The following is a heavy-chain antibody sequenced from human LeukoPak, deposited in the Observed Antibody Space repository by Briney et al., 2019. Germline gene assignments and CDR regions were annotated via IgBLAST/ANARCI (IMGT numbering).Heavy chain of an antibody. J-gene: IGHJ4*02. Sequence: SETLSLTCAVYGGSFSGYYWSWIRQPPGKGLEWIGEINHSGSTNYNPSLKRRVTISVDTSKNQFSLKLSSVTAADTAVYYCARATGSYYDILTGYHHTGGYYFDYWGQGTLVTVSS. CDR3: ARATGSYYDILTGYHHTGGYYFDY. CDR1: GGSFSGYY. D-gene: IGHD3-9*01. V-gene: IGHV4-34*01. CDR2: INHSGST.